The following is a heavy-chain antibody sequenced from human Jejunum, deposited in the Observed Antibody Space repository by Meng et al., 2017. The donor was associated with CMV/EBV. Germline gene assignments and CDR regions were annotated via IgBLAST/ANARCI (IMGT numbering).Heavy chain of an antibody. Sequence: SCKTSGYTFRNNAMYWVRQAPGQSLEWMGWINAGNGNTKYSQKFQGRVTFTRDTSASTGYMELSSLTSEDTAVYYCMRGRNSFWFDHWGQGTLVTVSS. CDR1: GYTFRNNA. CDR2: INAGNGNT. J-gene: IGHJ5*02. CDR3: MRGRNSFWFDH. D-gene: IGHD2/OR15-2a*01. V-gene: IGHV1-3*01.